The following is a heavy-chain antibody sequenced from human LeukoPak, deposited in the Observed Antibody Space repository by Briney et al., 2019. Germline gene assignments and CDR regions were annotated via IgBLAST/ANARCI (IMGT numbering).Heavy chain of an antibody. D-gene: IGHD1-26*01. CDR3: AKQGVGATRWFDP. J-gene: IGHJ5*02. Sequence: GGSLRLSCAASGFTFSSYSMNWVRQAPGKGLEWVSSISSSSSYIYYADSVKGRFTISRDNSKNTLYLQMNSLRAEDTAVYYCAKQGVGATRWFDPWGQGTLVTVSS. V-gene: IGHV3-21*04. CDR1: GFTFSSYS. CDR2: ISSSSSYI.